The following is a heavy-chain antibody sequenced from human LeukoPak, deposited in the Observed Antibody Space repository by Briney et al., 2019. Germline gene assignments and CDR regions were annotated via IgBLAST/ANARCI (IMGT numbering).Heavy chain of an antibody. Sequence: SETLSLTCTVSGGSISSYYWSWLRQPPGKGLEWIGYIYYSGSTNYNPSLKSRVTISVDTSKNQFSLKLSSVTAADTAVYYCARLVVTATYDAFDIWGQGTMVTVSS. V-gene: IGHV4-59*08. CDR1: GGSISSYY. CDR2: IYYSGST. CDR3: ARLVVTATYDAFDI. J-gene: IGHJ3*02. D-gene: IGHD2-21*02.